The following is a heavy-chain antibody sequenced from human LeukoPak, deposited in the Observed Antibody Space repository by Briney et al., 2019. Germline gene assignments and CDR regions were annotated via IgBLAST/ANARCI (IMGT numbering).Heavy chain of an antibody. CDR3: AKGSFSSSWYSYYFDY. CDR1: GFTFSSYA. J-gene: IGHJ4*02. CDR2: ISGSGGST. Sequence: GGSLRLSCAAAGFTFSSYAMSWVRQAPGKGLEWVSAISGSGGSTYYADSVKGRFTISRDNSKNTLYLQMNSLRAEDTAVYYCAKGSFSSSWYSYYFDYWGQGTLVTVSS. D-gene: IGHD6-13*01. V-gene: IGHV3-23*01.